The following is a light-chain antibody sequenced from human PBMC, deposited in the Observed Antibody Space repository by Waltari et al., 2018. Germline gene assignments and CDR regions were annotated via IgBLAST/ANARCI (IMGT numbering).Light chain of an antibody. CDR3: QQYRDWYS. CDR1: QGIGTN. J-gene: IGKJ2*01. V-gene: IGKV3-15*01. Sequence: EIVMTQSPATLSVSPGAGATLSCRASQGIGTNLAWYQKRPGQAHRLLIYDASTRAPGIPVRFSGSGSGTDFTLVINSLQSEDSALYFCQQYRDWYSFGQGTKLEIK. CDR2: DAS.